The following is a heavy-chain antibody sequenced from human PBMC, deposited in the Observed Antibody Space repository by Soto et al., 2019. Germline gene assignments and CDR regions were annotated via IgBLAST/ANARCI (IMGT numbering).Heavy chain of an antibody. CDR1: GYSFTSSW. CDR3: ARRGDYYDSSGLSFAFDI. J-gene: IGHJ3*02. CDR2: IDPSDSYT. V-gene: IGHV5-10-1*01. Sequence: GGSLKISCQGSGYSFTSSWISWVRQMPGKGLEWVGRIDPSDSYTNYSPSFQGHVTISADKSISTAYLQWSSLKASDTAMYYCARRGDYYDSSGLSFAFDIWGQGTMVT. D-gene: IGHD3-22*01.